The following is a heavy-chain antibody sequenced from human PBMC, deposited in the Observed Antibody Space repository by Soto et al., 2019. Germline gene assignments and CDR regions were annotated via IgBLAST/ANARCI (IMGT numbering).Heavy chain of an antibody. CDR1: RDTFSTSG. J-gene: IGHJ4*02. Sequence: QAQLVQSGAEVKKPGSSVKVSCKASRDTFSTSGFSWVRQAPGQGLEWMGGIIPIFGTANYAQNFQGRVTITADESTGTVYMDLSSLRSEDTALYYCARSGYSYGPNFDWGQGTLVTVSS. D-gene: IGHD5-18*01. V-gene: IGHV1-69*01. CDR2: IIPIFGTA. CDR3: ARSGYSYGPNFD.